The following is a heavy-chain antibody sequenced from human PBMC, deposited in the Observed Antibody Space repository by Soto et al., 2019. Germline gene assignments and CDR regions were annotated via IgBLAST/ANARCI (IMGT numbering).Heavy chain of an antibody. D-gene: IGHD1-1*01. Sequence: QVQLVESGGGVVQPGRSLRLSCAASGFTFISYGMHWVRQAPGKGLQWVAFISYDGSDRYYEDSVKGRFTISRGNSKNTLSRQINSLRAEDTALYFCARATNYYCGMDVWGQGTTVTVSS. CDR2: ISYDGSDR. J-gene: IGHJ6*02. CDR1: GFTFISYG. V-gene: IGHV3-33*05. CDR3: ARATNYYCGMDV.